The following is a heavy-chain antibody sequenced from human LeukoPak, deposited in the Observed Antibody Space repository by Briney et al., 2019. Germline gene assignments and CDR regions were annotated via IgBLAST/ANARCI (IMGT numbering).Heavy chain of an antibody. J-gene: IGHJ4*02. V-gene: IGHV4-4*09. CDR3: ASSTYCGGDCYFWDYFGY. CDR2: IYTSGST. D-gene: IGHD2-21*02. Sequence: SETLSLTCTVSGGSISSYYWSWIRQPPGKGLEWIGYIYTSGSTNYNPSLKSRVTISVDTSKNQFSLKLSSVTAADTAVYYCASSTYCGGDCYFWDYFGYWGQGTLVTVSS. CDR1: GGSISSYY.